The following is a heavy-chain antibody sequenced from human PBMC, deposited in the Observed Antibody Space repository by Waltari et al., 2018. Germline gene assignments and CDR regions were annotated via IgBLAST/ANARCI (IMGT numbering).Heavy chain of an antibody. CDR3: ARGPLCSGGSCYGYYYYYMDV. V-gene: IGHV4-59*01. CDR2: IYYSGST. D-gene: IGHD2-15*01. Sequence: QVQLQESGPGLVKPSETLSLTCTVSGGSISSYYWSWIRQPPGKGLAWIGYIYYSGSTNYNPSLKSRVTISVDTSKNQFALKLSSVTAADTAVYYCARGPLCSGGSCYGYYYYYMDVWGKGTTVTVSS. CDR1: GGSISSYY. J-gene: IGHJ6*03.